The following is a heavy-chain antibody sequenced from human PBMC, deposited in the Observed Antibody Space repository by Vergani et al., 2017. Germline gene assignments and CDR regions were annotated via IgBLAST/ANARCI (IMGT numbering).Heavy chain of an antibody. CDR1: GFSFSSYW. D-gene: IGHD1-26*01. V-gene: IGHV3-7*01. Sequence: VQLVESAGGVVQPGGSLRLSCAASGFSFSSYWMSWVRQAPGKGLEWVASIKQDGSEQYYVDSVKGRFTISRDNAKNSLYLQMNSLRAEDTAVYYCARDWDDNWFDPWGQGTLVTVSS. CDR3: ARDWDDNWFDP. J-gene: IGHJ5*02. CDR2: IKQDGSEQ.